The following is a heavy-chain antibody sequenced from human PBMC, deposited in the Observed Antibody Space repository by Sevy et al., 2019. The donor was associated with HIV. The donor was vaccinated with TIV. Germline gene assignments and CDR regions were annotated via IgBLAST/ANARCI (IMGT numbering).Heavy chain of an antibody. V-gene: IGHV1-69*13. CDR2: IIPIFGTA. CDR3: ARDLSVATIGNYYYYGMDV. D-gene: IGHD5-12*01. CDR1: GGTFSSYA. J-gene: IGHJ6*02. Sequence: SVKVSCKASGGTFSSYAISWVRQAPGQGLEWMGGIIPIFGTANYAQKFQGRVTITADESTSTAYMELSSLRSEDTAVYYCARDLSVATIGNYYYYGMDVWGQGTTVTVSS.